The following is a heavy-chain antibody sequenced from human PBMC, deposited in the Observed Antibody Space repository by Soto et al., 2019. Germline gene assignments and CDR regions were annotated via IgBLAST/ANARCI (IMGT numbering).Heavy chain of an antibody. D-gene: IGHD2-8*01. Sequence: SETLSLTCTVSGDSIGTTHSYWAWIRQSPGKGLEWIGNIHYSGSTYYMPSLRSRVTLSVDTSKNQFSLRLTSVTAEDTAVYYCARHEGNGNVWPLDCWGQGTLVTVSS. CDR1: GDSIGTTHSY. CDR2: IHYSGST. CDR3: ARHEGNGNVWPLDC. V-gene: IGHV4-39*01. J-gene: IGHJ4*02.